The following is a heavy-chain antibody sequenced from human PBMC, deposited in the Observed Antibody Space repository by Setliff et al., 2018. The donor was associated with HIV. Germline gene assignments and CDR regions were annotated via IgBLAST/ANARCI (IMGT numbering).Heavy chain of an antibody. CDR3: ARWGSGSYERVFDY. Sequence: PGGSLRLSCAASGFRFRSYWMSWVRQAPGKGLESVANVKQDGTETLYVDSVKGRFTISRDNANNLVYLQMNSLRVEETAVYFCARWGSGSYERVFDYWGQGTLVTVSS. D-gene: IGHD1-26*01. V-gene: IGHV3-7*01. J-gene: IGHJ4*02. CDR2: VKQDGTET. CDR1: GFRFRSYW.